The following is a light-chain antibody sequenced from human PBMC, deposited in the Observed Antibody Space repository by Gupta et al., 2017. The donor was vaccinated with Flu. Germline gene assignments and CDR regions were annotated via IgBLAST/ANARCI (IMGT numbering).Light chain of an antibody. CDR2: AAS. J-gene: IGKJ3*01. CDR3: QQLNSYPLA. V-gene: IGKV1-9*01. Sequence: PTFLSASVGDRVTITCQASQGISSYLAWYQQKPGKAPKLLIYAASTLQSGVPSRFSGSGSGTEFTLTISSLQPEDFATYYCQQLNSYPLAFGHGTKVDIK. CDR1: QGISSY.